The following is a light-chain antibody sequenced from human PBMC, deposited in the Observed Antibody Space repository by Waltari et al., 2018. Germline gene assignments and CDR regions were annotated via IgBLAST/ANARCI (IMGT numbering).Light chain of an antibody. J-gene: IGKJ4*01. V-gene: IGKV3-11*01. CDR1: QSVSSY. CDR3: QQRSNWTSLT. CDR2: YAS. Sequence: EIVLTQSPATLSLSPGETATLSCRASQSVSSYLAWYQQKPGQAPRLLIYYASNRATGIPARCRGSGAWTEYTLTISSLEPEDFAVYYCQQRSNWTSLTFGGGTKVEIK.